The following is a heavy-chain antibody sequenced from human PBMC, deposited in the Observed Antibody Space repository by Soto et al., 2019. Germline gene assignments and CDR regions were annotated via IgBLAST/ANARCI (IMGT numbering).Heavy chain of an antibody. CDR1: GFSFSKYK. CDR2: INPGDSDT. V-gene: IGHV5-51*01. Sequence: GESLKISCEGSGFSFSKYKIGWVRQMPGKGLEWMGIINPGDSDTRYSPSFQGQVTISADKSISTAYLQWSTLKASDTATYYCATSSGDSYYYYYGMDVWGQGTTVTVSS. J-gene: IGHJ6*02. CDR3: ATSSGDSYYYYYGMDV. D-gene: IGHD4-17*01.